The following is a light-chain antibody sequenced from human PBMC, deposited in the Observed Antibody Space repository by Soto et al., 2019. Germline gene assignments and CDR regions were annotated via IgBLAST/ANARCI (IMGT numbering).Light chain of an antibody. Sequence: QSALAQPVSVSGSPGQSITISCTGTSSDVGGYNYVSWYQHHPGKAPKLMIYEVSYRPSGVSNRFSGSKSDNTASLTISGLQAEDEADYYCSSYTSFSTYVFGTGTKVTVL. CDR2: EVS. V-gene: IGLV2-14*01. CDR3: SSYTSFSTYV. J-gene: IGLJ1*01. CDR1: SSDVGGYNY.